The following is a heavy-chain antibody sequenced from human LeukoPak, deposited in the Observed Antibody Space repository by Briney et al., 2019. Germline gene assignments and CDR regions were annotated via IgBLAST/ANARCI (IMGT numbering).Heavy chain of an antibody. D-gene: IGHD6-19*01. V-gene: IGHV4-39*07. J-gene: IGHJ4*02. CDR2: IYHTGNT. Sequence: SETLSLTCTVSGGSISSSSYYWGWIRQSPGKGLEWIGEIYHTGNTNYNPSLTSRLTISVDKSKNQFSLMLNSVTAADTAVYYCATAGQWLASRPHDSWGQGTLVTVSS. CDR1: GGSISSSSYY. CDR3: ATAGQWLASRPHDS.